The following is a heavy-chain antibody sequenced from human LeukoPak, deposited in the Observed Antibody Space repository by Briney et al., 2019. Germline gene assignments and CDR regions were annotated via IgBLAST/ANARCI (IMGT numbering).Heavy chain of an antibody. CDR1: GFTFDDYV. CDR3: AKAYSSSSSGYFDY. V-gene: IGHV3-43*02. CDR2: ISGDGVFA. J-gene: IGHJ4*02. Sequence: PGGSLRLSCAASGFTFDDYVLHWVRRAPGKGLEWVSLISGDGVFAYYADSVKGRFTVSRDNSRNSLYLHMNSMRTEDTALYYCAKAYSSSSSGYFDYWGQGTLVTVSS. D-gene: IGHD6-6*01.